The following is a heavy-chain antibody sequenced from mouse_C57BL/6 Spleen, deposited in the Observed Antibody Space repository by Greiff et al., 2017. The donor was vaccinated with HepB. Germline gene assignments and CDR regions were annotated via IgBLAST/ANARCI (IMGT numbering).Heavy chain of an antibody. Sequence: PLHHSLSYLSIPFSSFNLSFNSSCYTFTSYGISWVKQITGHGLEWIVDIYPRSGNTYYNEKFKGKATLTADKSSSTAYMELRSLTSEDSAVYFCAREGLLRSFYFDYWGQGTTLTVSS. CDR2: IYPRSGNT. CDR1: CYTFTSYG. D-gene: IGHD1-1*01. V-gene: IGHV1-81*01. J-gene: IGHJ2*01. CDR3: AREGLLRSFYFDY.